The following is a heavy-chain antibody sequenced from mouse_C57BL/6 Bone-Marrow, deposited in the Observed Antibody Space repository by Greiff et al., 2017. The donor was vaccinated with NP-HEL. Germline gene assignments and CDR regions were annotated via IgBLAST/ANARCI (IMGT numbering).Heavy chain of an antibody. V-gene: IGHV7-1*01. CDR3: ARDASYDSSYYAMDY. Sequence: EVKLVESGGGLVQSGRSLRLSCATSGFTFSDFYMEWVRQAPGKGLEWIAASRNKASDYTTEYRAYVQGRFLVSRDTYQSILYSQMNSLRAEDTAIYYCARDASYDSSYYAMDYWGQGTSVTVSS. CDR1: GFTFSDFY. D-gene: IGHD1-1*01. CDR2: SRNKASDYTT. J-gene: IGHJ4*01.